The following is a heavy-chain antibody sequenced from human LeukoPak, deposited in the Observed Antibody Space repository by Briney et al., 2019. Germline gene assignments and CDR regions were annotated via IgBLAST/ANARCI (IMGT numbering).Heavy chain of an antibody. CDR3: ARAERWFGYYYYYMDV. Sequence: GGSLRLSCAASGFTFSSYSMNWVRQAPGKGLEWVSSISSSSSYIYYADSVKGRFTISRDNAKNSLYLQMNSLRAEDTAVYYCARAERWFGYYYYYMDVWGKGTTVTVSS. J-gene: IGHJ6*03. CDR1: GFTFSSYS. D-gene: IGHD3-10*01. V-gene: IGHV3-21*01. CDR2: ISSSSSYI.